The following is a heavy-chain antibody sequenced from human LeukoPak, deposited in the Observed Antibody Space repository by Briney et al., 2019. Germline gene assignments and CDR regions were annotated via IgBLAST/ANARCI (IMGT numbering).Heavy chain of an antibody. CDR1: GGSISSGGYY. J-gene: IGHJ3*02. CDR2: IYYSGST. CDR3: ARAEWQQQLPRSAFDI. D-gene: IGHD6-13*01. Sequence: SETLSLTCTVSGGSISSGGYYWSWIRQHPGKGLEWIGYIYYSGSTYYNPSLKSRVTISVDTSKNQFSLKLSSVTPADTAVYYCARAEWQQQLPRSAFDIWGQGTMVTVSS. V-gene: IGHV4-31*03.